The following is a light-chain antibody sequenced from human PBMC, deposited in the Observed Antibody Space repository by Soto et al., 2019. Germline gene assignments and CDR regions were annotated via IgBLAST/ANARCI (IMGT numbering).Light chain of an antibody. CDR3: QQYDSFSVT. CDR1: QSISSY. CDR2: DVS. V-gene: IGKV1-5*01. Sequence: DIQMTQSPSSLSASVGDGVTITCRASQSISSYLNWHQQKPGKAPKLLIYDVSALKRGVPPRFSGSGSGTEFTLTISSLQPEDFATHYCQQYDSFSVTFGQATKVDIK. J-gene: IGKJ1*01.